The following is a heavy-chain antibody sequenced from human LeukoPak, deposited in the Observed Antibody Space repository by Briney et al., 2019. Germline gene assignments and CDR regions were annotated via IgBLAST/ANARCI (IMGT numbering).Heavy chain of an antibody. CDR2: IYYSGST. J-gene: IGHJ6*02. CDR1: GGSISSGGYY. V-gene: IGHV4-31*03. Sequence: PSETLSLTCTVSGGSISSGGYYWSWIRQHPGKGLEWIGYIYYSGSTYYNPSLKSRVTISVDTSKNQFSLKLSSVTAADTAVYYCAREGRGGNSYGDYYYYGIDVWGQGTTVSVSS. CDR3: AREGRGGNSYGDYYYYGIDV. D-gene: IGHD5-18*01.